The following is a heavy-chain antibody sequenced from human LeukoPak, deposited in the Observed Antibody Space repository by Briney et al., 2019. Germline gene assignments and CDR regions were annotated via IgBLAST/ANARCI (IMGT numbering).Heavy chain of an antibody. CDR1: GFTFSSYA. Sequence: GGSLRLSCAASGFTFSSYAMSWVRQAPGKGLEWVSLINDSGGNTYYADSVKGRFTISRDNSKNTLYLQMNSLRAEDTAVYYCAKEAPWYSSSWYGGGYWGQGTLVTVSS. V-gene: IGHV3-23*01. J-gene: IGHJ4*02. CDR3: AKEAPWYSSSWYGGGY. CDR2: INDSGGNT. D-gene: IGHD6-13*01.